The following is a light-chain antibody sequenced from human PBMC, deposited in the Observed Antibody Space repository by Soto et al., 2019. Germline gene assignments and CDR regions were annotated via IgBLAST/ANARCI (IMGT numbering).Light chain of an antibody. V-gene: IGLV1-47*01. Sequence: QSALPQPPSASGTPGQRVTISCSGSSSNIGSNYVYWYQQLPGTAPKLLIYRDSHRPSGVPDRFSGSKSGTAASLAISGLRSDDEADYYCAAWDDSLTTVIFGGGTKVTVL. CDR3: AAWDDSLTTVI. CDR1: SSNIGSNY. J-gene: IGLJ2*01. CDR2: RDS.